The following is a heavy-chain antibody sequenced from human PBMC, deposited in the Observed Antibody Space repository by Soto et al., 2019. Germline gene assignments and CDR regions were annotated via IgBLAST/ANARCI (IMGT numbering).Heavy chain of an antibody. CDR2: IYYSGST. J-gene: IGHJ6*03. CDR3: ASGARSGSYEYYYYMDV. V-gene: IGHV4-59*01. CDR1: GGSISSYY. D-gene: IGHD3-10*01. Sequence: SETLSLTCTVSGGSISSYYWSWIRQPPGKGLEWIGYIYYSGSTNYNPSLKSRVTISVDTSKNQFSLKLSSATAADTAVYYCASGARSGSYEYYYYMDVWGKGTTVTVSS.